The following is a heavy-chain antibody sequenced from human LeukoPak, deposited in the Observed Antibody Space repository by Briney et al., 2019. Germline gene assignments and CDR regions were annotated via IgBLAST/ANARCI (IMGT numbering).Heavy chain of an antibody. CDR2: IKHDGSEK. CDR1: GFTFSMYW. D-gene: IGHD6-25*01. J-gene: IGHJ4*02. V-gene: IGHV3-7*04. Sequence: AGGSLRLSCAASGFTFSMYWMSWVRQAPGKGLEWVANIKHDGSEKFYVDSVKGRFIISRDNAKNSLFLQPNSLRDEDTAVYYCARITGIEAAGDYWGQGTLVTVSS. CDR3: ARITGIEAAGDY.